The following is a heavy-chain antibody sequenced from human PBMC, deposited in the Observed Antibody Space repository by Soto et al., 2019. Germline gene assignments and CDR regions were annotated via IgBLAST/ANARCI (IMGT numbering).Heavy chain of an antibody. D-gene: IGHD3-22*01. CDR3: AKDYYDSSGLYYFDY. Sequence: PGGSLRLSCAASGFTFSSYAMSWVRQAPGKGLEWVSAISGSGGSTYYADSVKGRFTISRDNPKNTLYLQMNSLRAEDTAVCYCAKDYYDSSGLYYFDYWGQGTLVTVSS. J-gene: IGHJ4*02. CDR2: ISGSGGST. V-gene: IGHV3-23*01. CDR1: GFTFSSYA.